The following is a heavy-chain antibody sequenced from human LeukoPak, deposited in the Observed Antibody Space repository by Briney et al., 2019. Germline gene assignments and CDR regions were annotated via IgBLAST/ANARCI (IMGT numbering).Heavy chain of an antibody. D-gene: IGHD1-26*01. V-gene: IGHV3-64*01. CDR2: ISSNGGST. CDR1: GFTFSSYA. J-gene: IGHJ3*02. CDR3: ARDLGWDDAFDI. Sequence: PGGSLRLSCAASGFTFSSYAMHWVRQAPGKGLEYVSAISSNGGSTYYANSVKGRFTISRDNSKNTLYLQMGSLRAEDMAVYYCARDLGWDDAFDIWGQGTMVTVSS.